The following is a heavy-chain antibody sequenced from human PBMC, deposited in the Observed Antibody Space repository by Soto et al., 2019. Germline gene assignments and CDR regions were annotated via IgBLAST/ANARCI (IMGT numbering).Heavy chain of an antibody. CDR3: AYSSEDTAMVPVWYFDL. D-gene: IGHD5-18*01. CDR2: IYWDDDK. V-gene: IGHV2-5*02. J-gene: IGHJ2*01. Sequence: QITLKESGPTLVKPTQTLTLTCTFSGFSLSTSGVGVGWIRQPPGKALEWLALIYWDDDKRYSPHLKSRLTIPKDTSKNQVVRTMTNMDPVDTATYYCAYSSEDTAMVPVWYFDLWGRGTLVTVSS. CDR1: GFSLSTSGVG.